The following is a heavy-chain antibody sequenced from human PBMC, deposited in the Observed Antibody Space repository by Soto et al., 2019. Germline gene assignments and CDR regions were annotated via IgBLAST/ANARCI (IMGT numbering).Heavy chain of an antibody. CDR3: AKNRDFDFWGCYYEGGPPPEQVGMDV. Sequence: PGGSLRLSCAASGFTFSSYSMNWVRQAPGKGLEWVSSISSSSSYIYYADSVKGRFTISRDNAKNSLYLQMNSLRAEDTAFFLCAKNRDFDFWGCYYEGGPPPEQVGMDVWGQGTTVTVSS. V-gene: IGHV3-21*01. CDR1: GFTFSSYS. J-gene: IGHJ6*02. CDR2: ISSSSSYI. D-gene: IGHD3-3*01.